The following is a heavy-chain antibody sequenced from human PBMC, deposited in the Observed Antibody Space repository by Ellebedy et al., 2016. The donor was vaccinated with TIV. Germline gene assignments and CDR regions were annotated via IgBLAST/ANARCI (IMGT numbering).Heavy chain of an antibody. D-gene: IGHD6-6*01. Sequence: LRLXCTVSGGSISSGAYSWNWIRQPPGKGLEWIGCIYHSGSTYYNPSLKSRVTISVDRSQTQFSLRLSSVTAADTAVYYCARLAYSSSSRDYYYGMDVWGQGTTVTVSS. CDR2: IYHSGST. V-gene: IGHV4-30-2*01. CDR1: GGSISSGAYS. CDR3: ARLAYSSSSRDYYYGMDV. J-gene: IGHJ6*02.